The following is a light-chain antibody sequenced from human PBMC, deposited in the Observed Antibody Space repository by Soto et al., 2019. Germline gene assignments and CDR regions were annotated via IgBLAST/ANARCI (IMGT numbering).Light chain of an antibody. V-gene: IGKV3-20*01. CDR3: QQYGSSGT. CDR1: QSVSNNY. J-gene: IGKJ1*01. Sequence: DMVFAPSPGTLSLPPGERATPSCRASQSVSNNYLAWYQQKPGQAPRLLIYGASNRATGIPDRFSGSGSGTDFTLTISRLEPEDFAVYYCQQYGSSGTFGQGTKVDIK. CDR2: GAS.